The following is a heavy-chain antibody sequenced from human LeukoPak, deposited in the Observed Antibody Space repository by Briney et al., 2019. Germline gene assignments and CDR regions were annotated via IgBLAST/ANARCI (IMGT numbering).Heavy chain of an antibody. CDR2: IRSKANSYAT. Sequence: GGSLRLSXAASGFTFSDSAMHWVRQASGKGLEWVGRIRSKANSYATAYAASVKGRFTISRDDSKNTAYLQMNSLKTEDTAVYYCTRLYQQDYWGQGTLVTVSS. CDR3: TRLYQQDY. V-gene: IGHV3-73*01. J-gene: IGHJ4*02. CDR1: GFTFSDSA. D-gene: IGHD2-2*01.